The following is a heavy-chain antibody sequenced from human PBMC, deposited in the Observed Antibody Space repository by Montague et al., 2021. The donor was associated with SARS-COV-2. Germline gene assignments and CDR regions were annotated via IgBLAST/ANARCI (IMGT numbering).Heavy chain of an antibody. Sequence: SETLSLTCSVSGDSISRYCWSWIRQSYGKGLEWIGRIYTWGYVNXNPALQSRVSMSVDTSKSQVSLNVTSVTAADTAVYYCARAIWHLDVWGRGILVTVSS. J-gene: IGHJ2*01. CDR2: IYTWGYV. CDR1: GDSISRYC. V-gene: IGHV4-4*07. CDR3: ARAIWHLDV.